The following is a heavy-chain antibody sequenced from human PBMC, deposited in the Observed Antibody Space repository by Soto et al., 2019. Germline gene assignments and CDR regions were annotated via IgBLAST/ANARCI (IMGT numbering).Heavy chain of an antibody. D-gene: IGHD2-2*01. CDR3: ARTDCSSTSCYNYYYYGMDV. Sequence: SVKVACKTSGYSITKYGLHWVSQAPIQRLEWVGWINPGNGDTKYSQKFQGRVTITRDTSATTAYMELSSLRSEDSAVFYCARTDCSSTSCYNYYYYGMDVWGQGTTVTVSS. CDR2: INPGNGDT. V-gene: IGHV1-3*01. CDR1: GYSITKYG. J-gene: IGHJ6*02.